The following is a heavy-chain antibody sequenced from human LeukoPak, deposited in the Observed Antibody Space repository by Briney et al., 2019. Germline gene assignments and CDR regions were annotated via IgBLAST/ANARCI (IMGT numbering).Heavy chain of an antibody. Sequence: SETLSLTCTVSGGSISSYYWTWIRQPPGKGLEWIGHIYYSGSTNYNPSLESPVTISIETSKNQFSLRMSSVTAADTAVYYCARRRKTYFDYWGQGTLVTVSS. CDR2: IYYSGST. CDR3: ARRRKTYFDY. J-gene: IGHJ4*02. V-gene: IGHV4-59*01. CDR1: GGSISSYY.